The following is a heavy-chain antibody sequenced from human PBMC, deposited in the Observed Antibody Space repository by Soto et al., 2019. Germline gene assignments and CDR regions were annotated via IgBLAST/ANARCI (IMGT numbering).Heavy chain of an antibody. CDR2: ISSHNGNT. CDR1: GYTFTSYG. J-gene: IGHJ4*02. D-gene: IGHD1-1*01. Sequence: QVHLVQSGAEVKKPGASVKVSCKGSGYTFTSYGITWVRQAPGHGLEWMGWISSHNGNTDYAQKLQGRVTTTRDTSTSTAYMELRSLRSDDTAVYYCARGRYGDYWGQGALVTVSS. V-gene: IGHV1-18*01. CDR3: ARGRYGDY.